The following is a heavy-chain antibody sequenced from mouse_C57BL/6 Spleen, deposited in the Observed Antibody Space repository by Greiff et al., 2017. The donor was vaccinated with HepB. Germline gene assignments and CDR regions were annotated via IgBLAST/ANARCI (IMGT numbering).Heavy chain of an antibody. CDR2: IYPGDGDT. CDR1: GYAFSSSW. J-gene: IGHJ2*01. Sequence: QVQLQQSGPELVKPGASVKISCKASGYAFSSSWMTWVKQRPGKGLEWIGRIYPGDGDTNYNGKFKGKATLTADKSSSTAYMQLSSLTSEDSAVYFCARGRDSSGYGYFDYWGQGTTLTVSS. D-gene: IGHD3-2*02. V-gene: IGHV1-82*01. CDR3: ARGRDSSGYGYFDY.